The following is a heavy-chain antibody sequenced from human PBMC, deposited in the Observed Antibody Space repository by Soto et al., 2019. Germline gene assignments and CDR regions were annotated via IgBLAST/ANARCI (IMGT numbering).Heavy chain of an antibody. D-gene: IGHD3-10*01. CDR1: GYTFTSYG. Sequence: QVQLVQSGAEVKKPGASVKVSCKASGYTFTSYGISWVRQAPGQGLEWMGWISAYNGNTNYAQKLQGRVTMTTDTSTSTAYMALRSLRSDDTAVYYCARVFPVRWFGGGAFDIWGQGTMVTVSS. CDR2: ISAYNGNT. V-gene: IGHV1-18*01. CDR3: ARVFPVRWFGGGAFDI. J-gene: IGHJ3*02.